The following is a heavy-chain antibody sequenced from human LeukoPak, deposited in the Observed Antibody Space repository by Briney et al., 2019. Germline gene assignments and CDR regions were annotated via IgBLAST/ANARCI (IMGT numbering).Heavy chain of an antibody. CDR1: GFTSSSHE. D-gene: IGHD2-2*01. J-gene: IGHJ3*02. V-gene: IGHV3-48*03. CDR2: ISSSTSGSTI. Sequence: QSGGSLRLSCAASGFTSSSHEMNWVRQAPGKGLEWVSYISSSTSGSTIYYADSVKGRFTISRDNAKNSLYLQLNSLRAEGTAVYYCARGGYCSSTICYVFNAFDIWGQGTMVTVSS. CDR3: ARGGYCSSTICYVFNAFDI.